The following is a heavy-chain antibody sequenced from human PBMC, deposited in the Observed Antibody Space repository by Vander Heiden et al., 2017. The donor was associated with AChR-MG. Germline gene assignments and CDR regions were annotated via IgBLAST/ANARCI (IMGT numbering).Heavy chain of an antibody. J-gene: IGHJ2*01. Sequence: QVQLVQSAAEVKKPGSSVKVSCKASGGTFSSSAISWARQSPGQGLEWMGRIIPILGIANYAQKFEGRVTITADKSTSTAYMELSSLRSEDTAVYYCAREREHCGDFDWYFDLWGRGTLVTVSS. CDR1: GGTFSSSA. D-gene: IGHD4-17*01. CDR2: IIPILGIA. V-gene: IGHV1-69*04. CDR3: AREREHCGDFDWYFDL.